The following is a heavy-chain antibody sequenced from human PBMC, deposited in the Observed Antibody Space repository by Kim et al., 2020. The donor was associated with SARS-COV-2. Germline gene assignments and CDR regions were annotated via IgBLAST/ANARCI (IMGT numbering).Heavy chain of an antibody. CDR3: ARRGRGYSYGYLDYFDY. D-gene: IGHD5-18*01. J-gene: IGHJ4*02. CDR1: GYSFTSYW. CDR2: IDPSDSYT. V-gene: IGHV5-10-1*01. Sequence: GESLKISCKGSGYSFTSYWISWVRQMPGKGLEWMGRIDPSDSYTNYSPSFQGHVTLSADKSISTAYLQWSSLKASDTAMYYCARRGRGYSYGYLDYFDYWGQGTLVTVSS.